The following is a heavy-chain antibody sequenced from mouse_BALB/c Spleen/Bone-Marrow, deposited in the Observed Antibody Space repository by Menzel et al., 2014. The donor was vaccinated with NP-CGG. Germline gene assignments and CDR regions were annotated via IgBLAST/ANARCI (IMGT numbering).Heavy chain of an antibody. CDR1: GFTFSSFG. CDR2: ISSGSSTI. CDR3: ARWEGYYKAMDY. V-gene: IGHV5-17*02. D-gene: IGHD2-3*01. Sequence: EVQRVESGGGLVQPGGSRKLSCAASGFTFSSFGMHWVRQAPEKGLEWVAYISSGSSTIYYADTVKGRFTISRDNPKNTLFLQMTSLRSEDTAMYYCARWEGYYKAMDYWGQGTSVTVSS. J-gene: IGHJ4*01.